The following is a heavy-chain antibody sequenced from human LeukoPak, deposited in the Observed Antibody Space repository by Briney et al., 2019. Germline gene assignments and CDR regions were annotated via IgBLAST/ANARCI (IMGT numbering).Heavy chain of an antibody. Sequence: PSETLSLTCTVSGGSISSGGYYWSWIRQHPGKGLEWIGYIYYSGKTFYNPSLKSRVTISVDTSKNHFSLNLSSVTAADTAVYFCARVDPCFGSGSSCYSAMDVWGQGTTVTVSS. CDR3: ARVDPCFGSGSSCYSAMDV. V-gene: IGHV4-31*03. J-gene: IGHJ6*02. D-gene: IGHD3-10*01. CDR2: IYYSGKT. CDR1: GGSISSGGYY.